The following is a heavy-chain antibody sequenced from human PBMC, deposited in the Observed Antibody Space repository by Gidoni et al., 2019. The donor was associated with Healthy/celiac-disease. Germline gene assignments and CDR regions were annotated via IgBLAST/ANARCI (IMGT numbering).Heavy chain of an antibody. Sequence: QLQLQESGPGLVKPSETLSLTCTVSGGSISSSSYYWGWIRQPPGKGLEWIGSIYYSGSTYYNPSLKSRVTISVDTSKNQFSLKLSSVTAADTAVYYCARHSHYYDSSGYSEWGQGTLVTVSS. CDR1: GGSISSSSYY. CDR3: ARHSHYYDSSGYSE. J-gene: IGHJ4*02. D-gene: IGHD3-22*01. CDR2: IYYSGST. V-gene: IGHV4-39*01.